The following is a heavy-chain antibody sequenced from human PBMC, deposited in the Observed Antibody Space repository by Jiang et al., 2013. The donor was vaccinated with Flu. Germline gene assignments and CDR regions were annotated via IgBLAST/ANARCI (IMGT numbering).Heavy chain of an antibody. CDR2: IYWDDDK. CDR1: GFSLSTSGVG. V-gene: IGHV2-5*02. Sequence: KPTQTLTLTCTFSGFSLSTSGVGVGWIRQPPGKALEWLALIYWDDDKRYSPSLKSRLTITKDTSKNQVVLTMTNMDPVDTATYYCAHPQGIAVAGTFHWFDPWGQGTLVTVSS. D-gene: IGHD6-19*01. J-gene: IGHJ5*02. CDR3: AHPQGIAVAGTFHWFDP.